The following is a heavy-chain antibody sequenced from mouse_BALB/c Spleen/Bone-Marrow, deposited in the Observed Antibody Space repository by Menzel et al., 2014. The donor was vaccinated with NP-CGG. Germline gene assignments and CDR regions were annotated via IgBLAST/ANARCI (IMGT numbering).Heavy chain of an antibody. J-gene: IGHJ2*01. CDR1: GYSFTGYF. V-gene: IGHV1-20*02. Sequence: EVQLQQSGPELVKPGASVKISCKASGYSFTGYFMNWVMQSHGKSLEWIGRINPYNGDTFYNQKLKGKATLTVDKSSSTAHMELRSLASEDSAVYYCARCNYRYDGDFDYWGQGTTLTVSS. CDR2: INPYNGDT. CDR3: ARCNYRYDGDFDY. D-gene: IGHD2-14*01.